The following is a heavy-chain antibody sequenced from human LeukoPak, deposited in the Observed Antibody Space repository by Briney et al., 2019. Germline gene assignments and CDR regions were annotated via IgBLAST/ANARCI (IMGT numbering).Heavy chain of an antibody. J-gene: IGHJ4*02. CDR3: GRGGRGYGSGARRGPYYFDY. V-gene: IGHV4-34*01. Sequence: SETLSLTCAVYGGSFSGYYWSWIRQPPGRGLEWIGEINHSGSTNYNPSLKSRVTISVDTSKNQFSLKLSSVTAADTAVYYCGRGGRGYGSGARRGPYYFDYWGQGTLVTVSS. D-gene: IGHD3-10*01. CDR2: INHSGST. CDR1: GGSFSGYY.